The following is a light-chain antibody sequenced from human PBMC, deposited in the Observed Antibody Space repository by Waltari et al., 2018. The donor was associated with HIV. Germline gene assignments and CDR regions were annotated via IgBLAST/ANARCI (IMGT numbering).Light chain of an antibody. CDR2: RNN. J-gene: IGLJ3*02. V-gene: IGLV1-47*01. CDR3: AAWDDSLRGV. Sequence: QSMLTQPPSASGTPGQRVTISCSGSNSTIGNNYVSWYQQFPGLAPKPLIYRNNQRPSGVSDRVSGSKSGTSASLASSGLRSEDEADYYCAAWDDSLRGVFGGGTRLTVL. CDR1: NSTIGNNY.